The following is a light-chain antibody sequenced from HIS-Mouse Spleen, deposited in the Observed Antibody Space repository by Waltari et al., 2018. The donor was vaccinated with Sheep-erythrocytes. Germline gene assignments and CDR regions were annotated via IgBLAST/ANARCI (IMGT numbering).Light chain of an antibody. CDR3: QVWDSSTVV. CDR2: RAS. Sequence: SYELTQPLSVSVALGQTARITCGGNNIGSKNVHWYQQKPGQAPVLVIYRASNRPSGIPERFSGSNSGNPATLTISRAQAVDEADYYCQVWDSSTVVFGGGTKLTVL. J-gene: IGLJ2*01. V-gene: IGLV3-9*01. CDR1: NIGSKN.